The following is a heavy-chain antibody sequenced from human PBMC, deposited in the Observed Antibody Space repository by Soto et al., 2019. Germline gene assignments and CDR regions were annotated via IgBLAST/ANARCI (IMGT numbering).Heavy chain of an antibody. CDR1: GGTFSSYA. CDR3: ARDRTSWYFRYYYYGMDV. Sequence: SVKVSCKASGGTFSSYAISWVRQAPGQGLEWMGGIIPIFGTANYAQKFQGRVTITADKSTSTAYMELSSLRSEDTAVYYCARDRTSWYFRYYYYGMDVWGQGTTVTVSS. D-gene: IGHD2-2*01. J-gene: IGHJ6*02. CDR2: IIPIFGTA. V-gene: IGHV1-69*06.